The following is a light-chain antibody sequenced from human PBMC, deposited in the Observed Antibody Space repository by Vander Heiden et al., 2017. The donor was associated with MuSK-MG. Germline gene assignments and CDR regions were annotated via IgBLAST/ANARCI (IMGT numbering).Light chain of an antibody. V-gene: IGKV1-39*01. Sequence: DILMTPSPSSLSASVGDRVTITCRASQSISSYLNWYQQKPGKAPKLLIYAASSLQSGVPSRFSGSGSGTDFTLTISSLQPEDVATYYCQQSYSTPYTFGQGTKLEIK. CDR1: QSISSY. CDR3: QQSYSTPYT. J-gene: IGKJ2*01. CDR2: AAS.